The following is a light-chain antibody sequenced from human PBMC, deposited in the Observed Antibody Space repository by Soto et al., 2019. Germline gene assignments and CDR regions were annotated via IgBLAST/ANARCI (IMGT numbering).Light chain of an antibody. CDR3: QQYYGLPPLT. CDR2: DAS. V-gene: IGKV1-33*01. Sequence: DIQMTQSPSSLSASVGDRVTITCQASQDISNYLNWYQQKPGKAPKLLIYDASNLETGAPSRFSGSGSGTDFSFIITSLQREDLATYYCQQYYGLPPLTFGQGTRLEI. J-gene: IGKJ5*01. CDR1: QDISNY.